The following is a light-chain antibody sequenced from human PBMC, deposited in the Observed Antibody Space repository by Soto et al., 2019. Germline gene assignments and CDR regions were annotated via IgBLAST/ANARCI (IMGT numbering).Light chain of an antibody. J-gene: IGKJ2*01. CDR3: QHYGGSPPRYT. CDR1: QSVSSTS. V-gene: IGKV3-20*01. CDR2: DAS. Sequence: EIVLTQSPGTLSLSPGERAALSCRASQSVSSTSLAWYQQKPGQAPRLLIYDASSRATDIPDRFSGSGSGTDFTLTISRLEPEDFVVYYCQHYGGSPPRYTFGQGTKVEIK.